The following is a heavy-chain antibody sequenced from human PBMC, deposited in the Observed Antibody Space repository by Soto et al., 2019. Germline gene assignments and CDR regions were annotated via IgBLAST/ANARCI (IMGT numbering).Heavy chain of an antibody. D-gene: IGHD1-26*01. CDR1: GFTFSSYS. CDR3: ARDSGSSNYYYYGMDV. J-gene: IGHJ6*02. V-gene: IGHV3-21*01. Sequence: VQLVESGGGLVKPGGSLRLSCAASGFTFSSYSMNWVRQAPGKGLEWVSSISSSSSYIYYADSVKGRFTISRDNAKNSLYLQMNSLRAEDTAVYYCARDSGSSNYYYYGMDVWGQGTTVTVSS. CDR2: ISSSSSYI.